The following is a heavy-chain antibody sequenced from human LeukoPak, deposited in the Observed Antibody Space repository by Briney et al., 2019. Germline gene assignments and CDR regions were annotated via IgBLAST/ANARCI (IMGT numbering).Heavy chain of an antibody. D-gene: IGHD3-22*01. CDR1: GFTVSSNY. J-gene: IGHJ4*02. Sequence: GGSLRLSCAASGFTVSSNYMSWVRQAPGKGLEWVSVIYSGGSTYYADSVKGRFTISRDNSKNTLYLQMNSLRAEDTAVYYCAKDNYYDSSGYQIPSYYFDYWGQGTLVTVSS. CDR3: AKDNYYDSSGYQIPSYYFDY. V-gene: IGHV3-53*01. CDR2: IYSGGST.